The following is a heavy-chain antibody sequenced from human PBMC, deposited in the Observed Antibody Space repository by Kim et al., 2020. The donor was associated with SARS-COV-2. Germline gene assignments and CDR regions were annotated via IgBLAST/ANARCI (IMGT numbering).Heavy chain of an antibody. J-gene: IGHJ4*02. CDR1: GFTFSSYG. CDR3: AKDGGAYDSSGYYYEGSGDY. CDR2: ISYDGSNK. Sequence: GGSLRLSCAASGFTFSSYGMHWVRQAPGKGLEWVAVISYDGSNKYYADSVKGRFTISRDNSKNTLYLQMNSLRAEDTAVYYCAKDGGAYDSSGYYYEGSGDYWGQGTLVTVSS. D-gene: IGHD3-22*01. V-gene: IGHV3-30*18.